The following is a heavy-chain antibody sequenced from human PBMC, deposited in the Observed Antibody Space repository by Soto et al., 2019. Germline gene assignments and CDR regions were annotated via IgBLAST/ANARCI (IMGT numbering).Heavy chain of an antibody. Sequence: GGSLRLSCAASGFSFSISPMHWVRQAPGKGPEWVALISYDGTNKFYADSVKGRFTISGDNSKSTLYLQVDSLRPEDAAVYYCARDPKTSGGQHWAFNYFDSWGQGTLVTVSS. CDR1: GFSFSISP. CDR2: ISYDGTNK. D-gene: IGHD7-27*01. V-gene: IGHV3-30-3*01. J-gene: IGHJ4*02. CDR3: ARDPKTSGGQHWAFNYFDS.